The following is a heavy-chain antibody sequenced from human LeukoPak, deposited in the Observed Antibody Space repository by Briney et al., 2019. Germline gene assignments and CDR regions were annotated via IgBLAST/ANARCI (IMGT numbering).Heavy chain of an antibody. CDR2: IYHSGGT. V-gene: IGHV4-4*02. D-gene: IGHD3-22*01. CDR1: GGSISSSNW. J-gene: IGHJ4*02. CDR3: ARLTYYYDSSGYSTYYYFDY. Sequence: SETLSLTCAVSGGSISSSNWWSWVRPPPGEGLEWIGEIYHSGGTNYNPSLKSRVTISVDKSKNQFSLKLSSVTAADTAVYYCARLTYYYDSSGYSTYYYFDYWGQGTLVTVSS.